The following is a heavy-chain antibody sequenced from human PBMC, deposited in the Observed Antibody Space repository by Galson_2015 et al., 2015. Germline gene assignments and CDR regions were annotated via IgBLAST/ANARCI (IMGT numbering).Heavy chain of an antibody. V-gene: IGHV1-46*04. Sequence: SVKVSCKASGYTFTNYFIQWVRQAPGQGLEWVGAINPSGAATFYAQKLQGRVTMTRDTPTSTVYVELSSLGSEDTAVYYCARELGGTDYFDYWGLGTLVTVSS. CDR3: ARELGGTDYFDY. J-gene: IGHJ4*02. D-gene: IGHD3-10*01. CDR1: GYTFTNYF. CDR2: INPSGAAT.